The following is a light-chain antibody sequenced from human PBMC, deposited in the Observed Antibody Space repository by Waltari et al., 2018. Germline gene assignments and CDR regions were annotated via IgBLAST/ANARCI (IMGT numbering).Light chain of an antibody. J-gene: IGLJ2*01. V-gene: IGLV2-14*01. CDR1: SSDVGGYNY. Sequence: QSALTQPASVSGSPGQSITISCTGTSSDVGGYNYVSWYQQHPGKAPKLMIYEASNRPSGVSNRFSGSESGNTASLTISGLQAEDEADYYCSSYTSSSTPVVFGGGTKLTVL. CDR2: EAS. CDR3: SSYTSSSTPVV.